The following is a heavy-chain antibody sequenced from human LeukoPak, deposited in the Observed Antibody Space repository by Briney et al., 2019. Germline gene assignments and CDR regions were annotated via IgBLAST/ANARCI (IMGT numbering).Heavy chain of an antibody. V-gene: IGHV1-69*06. D-gene: IGHD1-14*01. CDR1: GGTFSSYA. Sequence: ASVKVSCKASGGTFSSYAISWVRQAPGQGLEWMGGIIPIFGTANYAQKFQGRVTITADKSTSTAYMELSSLRSEDTAVYYCARDRNRGYRYSDYWGQGTLVTVSS. J-gene: IGHJ4*02. CDR2: IIPIFGTA. CDR3: ARDRNRGYRYSDY.